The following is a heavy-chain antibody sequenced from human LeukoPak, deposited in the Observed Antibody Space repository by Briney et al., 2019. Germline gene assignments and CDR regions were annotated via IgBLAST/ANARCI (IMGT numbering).Heavy chain of an antibody. CDR2: ISAYNGNA. Sequence: ASVKVSCRASGYTFTSYGISWVRQAPGEGVEWMGWISAYNGNANYAQKLQGRVTMTPDPSTSTAYMELRSLRSDDTAVYYCARQTLLRYFDWLSIDYWGQGTLVTVSS. D-gene: IGHD3-9*01. J-gene: IGHJ4*02. V-gene: IGHV1-18*01. CDR3: ARQTLLRYFDWLSIDY. CDR1: GYTFTSYG.